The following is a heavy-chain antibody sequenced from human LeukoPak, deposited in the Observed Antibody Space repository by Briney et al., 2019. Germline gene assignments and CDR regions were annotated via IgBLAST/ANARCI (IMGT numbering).Heavy chain of an antibody. D-gene: IGHD6-19*01. CDR2: INHSGST. V-gene: IGHV4-34*01. J-gene: IGHJ4*02. Sequence: SETLSLTCAVYGGSFSGYYWSWIRQPPGKGLEWIGEINHSGSTNYNPSLQSRVTISLDTSKNQFSLKLSSVTAADTAVYYCASSGWYRGYWGQGTLVTVSS. CDR1: GGSFSGYY. CDR3: ASSGWYRGY.